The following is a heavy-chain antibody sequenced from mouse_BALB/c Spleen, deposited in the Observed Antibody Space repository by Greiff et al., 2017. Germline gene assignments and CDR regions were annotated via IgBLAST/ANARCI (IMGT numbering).Heavy chain of an antibody. CDR3: ARALRTTAPYFDY. V-gene: IGHV5-4*02. Sequence: VQLKESGGGLVKPGGSLKLSCAASGFTFSDYYMYWVRQTPEKRLEWVATISDGGSYTYYPDSVKGRVTISRDNAKNNLYLQMSSLKSEDPAMYFCARALRTTAPYFDYWGQGTTLTVSS. D-gene: IGHD1-2*01. CDR1: GFTFSDYY. CDR2: ISDGGSYT. J-gene: IGHJ2*01.